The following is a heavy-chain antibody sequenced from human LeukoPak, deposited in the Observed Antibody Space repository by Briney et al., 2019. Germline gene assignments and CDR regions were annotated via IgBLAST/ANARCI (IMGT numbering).Heavy chain of an antibody. J-gene: IGHJ6*03. CDR3: ARGGYSYGYYYYYMDV. Sequence: ASVKVSCKASGGTFSSYAISWVRQAPGQGLEWMGGIIPIFGTANYAQKFQGRVTITADKSTSTAYMELSSLRSEDTAVYYCARGGYSYGYYYYYMDVWGKGTTVTVSS. CDR1: GGTFSSYA. D-gene: IGHD5-18*01. CDR2: IIPIFGTA. V-gene: IGHV1-69*06.